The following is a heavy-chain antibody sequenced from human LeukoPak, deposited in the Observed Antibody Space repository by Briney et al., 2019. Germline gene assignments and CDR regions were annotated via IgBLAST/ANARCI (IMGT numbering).Heavy chain of an antibody. CDR1: GGSFSGYY. V-gene: IGHV4-34*01. D-gene: IGHD1-1*01. Sequence: SETLSLTCAVYGGSFSGYYWSWIRQPPGKGLEWIGESNHSGSTNYNPSLKSRVTITVDTSKNQFSLKLSSVTAADTAVYYCARHAPRTTYDSWGQGTLVTVSS. CDR2: SNHSGST. CDR3: ARHAPRTTYDS. J-gene: IGHJ4*02.